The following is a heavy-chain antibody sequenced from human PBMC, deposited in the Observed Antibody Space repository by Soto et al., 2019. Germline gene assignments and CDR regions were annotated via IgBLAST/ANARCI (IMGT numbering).Heavy chain of an antibody. D-gene: IGHD1-1*01. Sequence: VRLQESGPGLVEPSETLSLTCSVSGDSINNYYWSWIRQPAGKGLEWIGRIYSSGSANYNPSLKTRGTMSVDTSKNQVFLSVTSVTAADTAVYFCARGGTRSVDLPTYWGQGIQVIVSS. J-gene: IGHJ4*02. CDR3: ARGGTRSVDLPTY. CDR2: IYSSGSA. V-gene: IGHV4-4*07. CDR1: GDSINNYY.